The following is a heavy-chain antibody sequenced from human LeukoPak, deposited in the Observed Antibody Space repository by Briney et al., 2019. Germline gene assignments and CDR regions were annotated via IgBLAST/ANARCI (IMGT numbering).Heavy chain of an antibody. D-gene: IGHD3-10*01. V-gene: IGHV3-73*01. CDR2: IRSKTNSYAT. CDR3: TRHAGGAYYYYMDV. CDR1: GFTFSGSA. Sequence: PGGSLRLSCAASGFTFSGSAMHWVRQASGKGLECVGRIRSKTNSYATEYAASVKGRFTISREDSKNTAYLQMDSLKTEDTAVYYCTRHAGGAYYYYMDVWGKGTTVTVSS. J-gene: IGHJ6*03.